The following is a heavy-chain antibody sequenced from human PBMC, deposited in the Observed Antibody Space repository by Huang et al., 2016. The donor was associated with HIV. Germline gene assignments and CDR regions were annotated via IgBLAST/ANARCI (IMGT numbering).Heavy chain of an antibody. CDR3: AKVPHPRDYGDYVGGAFDI. Sequence: QVQLVESGGGVVQPGGSLRLSCAASGFTFSSYGMHWVRQAQGKGMDGVVFIRYDGSKNNYAYSVKGRFTISRDNSKNTLYLQMNSLRAEDTAVYYCAKVPHPRDYGDYVGGAFDIWGQGTMVTVSS. V-gene: IGHV3-30*02. D-gene: IGHD4-17*01. CDR1: GFTFSSYG. J-gene: IGHJ3*02. CDR2: IRYDGSKN.